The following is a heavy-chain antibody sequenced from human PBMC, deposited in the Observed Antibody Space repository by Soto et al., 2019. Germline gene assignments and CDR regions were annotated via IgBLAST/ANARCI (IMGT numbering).Heavy chain of an antibody. Sequence: PSETLSLTGTVSGGSISSGGYYWSWIRQHPGKGLEWIGYIYYSGSTYYNPSLKSRVTISVDTSKNQFSLKLSSVTAADTAVYYCARLLRGGMDVWGQGTTVTVTS. V-gene: IGHV4-31*03. D-gene: IGHD3-22*01. CDR2: IYYSGST. CDR1: GGSISSGGYY. J-gene: IGHJ6*02. CDR3: ARLLRGGMDV.